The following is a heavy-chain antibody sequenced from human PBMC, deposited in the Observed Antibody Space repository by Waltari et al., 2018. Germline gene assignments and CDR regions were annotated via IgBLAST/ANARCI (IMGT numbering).Heavy chain of an antibody. V-gene: IGHV3-23*01. D-gene: IGHD6-19*01. CDR2: ISGSGDST. Sequence: EVQLLESGGGLVQPGGSLRLSCAASGFTFIRYAMTWVRRAPGKGLEWVSGISGSGDSTYYADSVKGRFTISRDNSKNTLYLQMNSLRAEDTAVYYCATLYSSGSYYFDYWGQGTLVTVSS. CDR3: ATLYSSGSYYFDY. J-gene: IGHJ4*02. CDR1: GFTFIRYA.